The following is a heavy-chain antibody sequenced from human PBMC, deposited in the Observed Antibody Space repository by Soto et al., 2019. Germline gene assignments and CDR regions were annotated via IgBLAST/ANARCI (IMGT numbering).Heavy chain of an antibody. CDR3: VRVVAIPGYPDN. CDR2: IVPIVDTS. V-gene: IGHV1-69*12. Sequence: QVQLVQSGAEVRQPASSVKVSCKTSGGTFSSYAISWLRQAPGQGLEWMGGIVPIVDTSTYAQKFQGRVTLTADESTSTVYMELSSLRSDDTAVYYCVRVVAIPGYPDNWGQGTLVTVSS. D-gene: IGHD5-12*01. J-gene: IGHJ4*02. CDR1: GGTFSSYA.